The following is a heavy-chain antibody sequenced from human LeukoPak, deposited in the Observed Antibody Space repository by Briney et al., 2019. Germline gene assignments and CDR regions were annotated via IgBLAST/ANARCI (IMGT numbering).Heavy chain of an antibody. V-gene: IGHV4-39*07. CDR1: GGSISSSSYY. D-gene: IGHD2-2*02. J-gene: IGHJ6*03. CDR3: ARYTRVQYYMDV. CDR2: IYYSGST. Sequence: PSETLSLTCTVSGGSISSSSYYWGWIRQPPGKGLEWLGSIYYSGSTYYNPSLKSRVTISVDTSKNQFSLKLSSVTAADTAVYYCARYTRVQYYMDVWGKGTTVTISS.